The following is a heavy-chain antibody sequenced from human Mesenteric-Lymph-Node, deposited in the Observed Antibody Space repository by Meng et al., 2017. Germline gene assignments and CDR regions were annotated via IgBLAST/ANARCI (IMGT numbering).Heavy chain of an antibody. D-gene: IGHD1-1*01. CDR1: GYTCTSYG. CDR2: ISAYNGNT. V-gene: IGHV1-18*01. Sequence: QVEAVQSGGEEKKPGASVKVACNAYGYTCTSYGISCVRQASGQGLEWMGWISAYNGNTIYAQKLQGRVTMTTDTSTSTAYMELRSLRSDDTAVYYCARVTTKTKSPDFDYWGQGTLVTISS. CDR3: ARVTTKTKSPDFDY. J-gene: IGHJ4*02.